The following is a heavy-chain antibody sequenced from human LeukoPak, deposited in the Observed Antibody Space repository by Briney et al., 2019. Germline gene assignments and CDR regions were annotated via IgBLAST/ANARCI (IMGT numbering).Heavy chain of an antibody. D-gene: IGHD6-13*01. CDR3: ARGFPRAYSSSWYYFDY. Sequence: ASVKVSCKASGYTFTSYDINWVRQATGQGLEWMGWMNPNSGNTGYAQKFQGRVTMTRNTSIGSAYMELSSLRSEDTAVYYCARGFPRAYSSSWYYFDYWGQGTLVTVSS. J-gene: IGHJ4*02. V-gene: IGHV1-8*01. CDR1: GYTFTSYD. CDR2: MNPNSGNT.